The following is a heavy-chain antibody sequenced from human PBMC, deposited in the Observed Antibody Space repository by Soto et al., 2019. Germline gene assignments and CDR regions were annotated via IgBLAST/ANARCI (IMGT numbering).Heavy chain of an antibody. CDR1: GFTFTIYG. D-gene: IGHD3-22*01. Sequence: PGGSLRLSSAASGFTFTIYGMHWVRQAPGQGLEWVAVIWYHGRNEYYADSVKGRFTISRDNSKNTVYLQMNSLRAEDTAVYYCARDDDTSRYYTKFHYWGQGT. V-gene: IGHV3-33*01. J-gene: IGHJ4*02. CDR3: ARDDDTSRYYTKFHY. CDR2: IWYHGRNE.